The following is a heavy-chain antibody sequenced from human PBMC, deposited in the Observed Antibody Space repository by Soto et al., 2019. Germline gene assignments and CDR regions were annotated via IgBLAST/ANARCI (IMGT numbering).Heavy chain of an antibody. CDR1: GYTFTSYD. CDR3: ARAIAARPNYYYYYGMDV. CDR2: MNPNSGNT. D-gene: IGHD6-6*01. Sequence: QVQLVQSGAEVKKPGASVKVSCKASGYTFTSYDINSVRQATGQGLEWMGWMNPNSGNTGYAQKFQGRVTMTRNTSIRTAYMELSSLISEDTAVYYCARAIAARPNYYYYYGMDVWGQGTTVTVSS. J-gene: IGHJ6*02. V-gene: IGHV1-8*01.